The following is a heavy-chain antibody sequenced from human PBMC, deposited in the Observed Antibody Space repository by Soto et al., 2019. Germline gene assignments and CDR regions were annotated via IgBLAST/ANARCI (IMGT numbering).Heavy chain of an antibody. D-gene: IGHD5-18*01. V-gene: IGHV3-21*01. Sequence: EVQLVESGGGLVKPGGSLRLSCAASGFTFSSYSVNWVRQAPGKGLEWVSSISSSSSYIYYADSVKGRFTISRDNAKNSLYLQMNSLRAEDTAVYYCARDRSGYSYGFGWFDPWGKGTLVTVSS. CDR1: GFTFSSYS. J-gene: IGHJ5*02. CDR3: ARDRSGYSYGFGWFDP. CDR2: ISSSSSYI.